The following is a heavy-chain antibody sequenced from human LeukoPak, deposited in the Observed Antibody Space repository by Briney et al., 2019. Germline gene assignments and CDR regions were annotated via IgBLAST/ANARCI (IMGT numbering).Heavy chain of an antibody. Sequence: GESLKISCKGSGYSFISYWIGWVRQTPGKGLEWMGIIWPGDSDTRYSPSFQGQVTISADKSISTAYLQWSSLKASDTAMYYCASTPRYSGSYGSSFDYWGQGTLVTVSS. V-gene: IGHV5-51*01. D-gene: IGHD1-26*01. CDR3: ASTPRYSGSYGSSFDY. CDR1: GYSFISYW. CDR2: IWPGDSDT. J-gene: IGHJ4*02.